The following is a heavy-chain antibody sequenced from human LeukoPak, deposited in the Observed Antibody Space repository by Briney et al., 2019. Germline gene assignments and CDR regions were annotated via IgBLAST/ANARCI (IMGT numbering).Heavy chain of an antibody. V-gene: IGHV1-2*02. D-gene: IGHD2-2*01. Sequence: ASVKVSCKASGYTFTGYYMHWVRQAPGQGLEWMGWINPNSGGTNYAQKFQGRVTMTRDTSISTAYMELCRLRSDDTAVYYCARAHIVVVPAATFSCPGDYWGQGTLVTVSS. CDR3: ARAHIVVVPAATFSCPGDY. J-gene: IGHJ4*02. CDR1: GYTFTGYY. CDR2: INPNSGGT.